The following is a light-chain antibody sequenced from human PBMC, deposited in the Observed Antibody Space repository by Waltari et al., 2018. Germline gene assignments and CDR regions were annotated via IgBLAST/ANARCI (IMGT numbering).Light chain of an antibody. CDR2: DVS. J-gene: IGLJ2*01. CDR3: SSYISSSTLEL. Sequence: QSALTQPASVSGSPGQSITISCTGTSSDVGGYNYVSWYQQHPGKAPKLMIYDVSNRPSGVSNRCSCSKSGNTASLTISGLQAEDEADYYCSSYISSSTLELFGGGTSLTVL. V-gene: IGLV2-14*03. CDR1: SSDVGGYNY.